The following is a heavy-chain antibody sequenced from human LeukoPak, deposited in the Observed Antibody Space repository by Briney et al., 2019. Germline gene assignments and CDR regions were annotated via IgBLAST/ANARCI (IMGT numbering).Heavy chain of an antibody. CDR3: ARVYGDYAYFEL. D-gene: IGHD4-17*01. CDR1: GGTFSSYA. CDR2: IIPIFGTA. Sequence: SVKVSCKASGGTFSSYAISWVRQAPGQGLEWMGRIIPIFGTANYAQKFQGRVTITADKSTSPAYMELSSLRSEDTAVYYCARVYGDYAYFELWGRGTLVTVSS. J-gene: IGHJ2*01. V-gene: IGHV1-69*06.